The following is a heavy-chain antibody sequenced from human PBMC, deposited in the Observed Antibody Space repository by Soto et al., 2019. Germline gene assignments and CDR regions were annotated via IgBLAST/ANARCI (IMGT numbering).Heavy chain of an antibody. Sequence: GSLRLSCAASGFTFSSYAMHWVRQAPGKGLEWVAVISYDGSNKYYADSVKGRFIISRDNSKNTLYLQMNSLRAEDTAVYYCARDLGWELPKYYFDYWGQGTLVTVSS. D-gene: IGHD1-26*01. CDR2: ISYDGSNK. V-gene: IGHV3-30-3*01. CDR1: GFTFSSYA. J-gene: IGHJ4*02. CDR3: ARDLGWELPKYYFDY.